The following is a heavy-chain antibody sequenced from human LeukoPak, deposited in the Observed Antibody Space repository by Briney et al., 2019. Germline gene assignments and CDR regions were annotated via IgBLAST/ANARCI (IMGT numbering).Heavy chain of an antibody. CDR3: ARDSGGPHSGFEI. Sequence: SETLSLTCDVSGGSISSSNWWSWVRQPPGKGLEWIGEISHSGSTNYNASLKSRVTISVDKSENQFSLKMSSVTAADTAVYYCARDSGGPHSGFEIWGQGTMVTASS. J-gene: IGHJ3*02. D-gene: IGHD1-26*01. CDR2: ISHSGST. V-gene: IGHV4-4*02. CDR1: GGSISSSNW.